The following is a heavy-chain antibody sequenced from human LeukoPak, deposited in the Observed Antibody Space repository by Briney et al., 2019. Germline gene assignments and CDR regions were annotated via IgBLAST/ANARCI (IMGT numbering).Heavy chain of an antibody. Sequence: GGSLRLSCAASGFTFSSYGMHWVRQAPGKGLEWVTFIRYDGTNKYYADSVKGRFTISRVNSKNTLYLQMNSLRVEDTALYYCASGITGTWGQGTLVIVSS. CDR3: ASGITGT. V-gene: IGHV3-30*02. J-gene: IGHJ5*02. D-gene: IGHD1-20*01. CDR1: GFTFSSYG. CDR2: IRYDGTNK.